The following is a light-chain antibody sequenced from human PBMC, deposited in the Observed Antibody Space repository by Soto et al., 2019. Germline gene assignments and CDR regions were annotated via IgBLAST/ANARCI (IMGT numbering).Light chain of an antibody. Sequence: EIVLTQSPATLSLSPGERATLSCRASQSVDSYLAWYQQKPGQAPRLLISDASNRATGIPDRFSGSGSGTDFTLTIAGLEPADSGMYYCQQYSGSPITFGQGTRLEIK. CDR1: QSVDSY. V-gene: IGKV3-20*01. CDR2: DAS. CDR3: QQYSGSPIT. J-gene: IGKJ5*01.